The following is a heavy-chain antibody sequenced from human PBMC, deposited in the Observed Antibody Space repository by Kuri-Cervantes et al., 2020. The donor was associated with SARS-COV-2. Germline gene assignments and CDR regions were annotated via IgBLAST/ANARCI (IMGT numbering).Heavy chain of an antibody. CDR2: ISSSSTTI. CDR1: GFIFSDYA. D-gene: IGHD6-13*01. CDR3: ARVFGSYVAAAAAYYFDY. Sequence: GGSLRLSCEASGFIFSDYAIDWVRQAPGKGLEWVSYISSSSTTIYYADSVKGRFTISRDNAKNSLYLQMNSLRAEDTAVYYCARVFGSYVAAAAAYYFDYWGQGTLVTVSS. V-gene: IGHV3-48*01. J-gene: IGHJ4*02.